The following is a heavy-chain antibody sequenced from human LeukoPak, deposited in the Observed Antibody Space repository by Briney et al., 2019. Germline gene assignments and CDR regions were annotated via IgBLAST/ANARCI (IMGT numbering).Heavy chain of an antibody. CDR3: ANDYEPLVGVHRWGDWFDP. CDR2: ISWNSGSI. V-gene: IGHV3-9*01. CDR1: GFTFDDYA. D-gene: IGHD1-26*01. Sequence: GGSLRLSCAASGFTFDDYAMHWVRQAPGKGLEWVSGISWNSGSIGYADSVKGRFTISRDNSKNTLYLQMNSLRAEDTAVYYCANDYEPLVGVHRWGDWFDPWGQGTLVTVSS. J-gene: IGHJ5*02.